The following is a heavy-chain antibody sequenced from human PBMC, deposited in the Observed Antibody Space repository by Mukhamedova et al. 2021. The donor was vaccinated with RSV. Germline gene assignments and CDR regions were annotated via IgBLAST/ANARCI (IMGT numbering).Heavy chain of an antibody. J-gene: IGHJ2*01. Sequence: GRQAPGKGLEWVAVIRYDGGSKYYADSVKGRFTISRDNSKNTLDPQMDSLRPEDTAVYYCAKEAKFGYWYFDLWGRGILATVSS. D-gene: IGHD3-10*01. CDR2: IRYDGGSK. CDR3: AKEAKFGYWYFDL. V-gene: IGHV3-30*18.